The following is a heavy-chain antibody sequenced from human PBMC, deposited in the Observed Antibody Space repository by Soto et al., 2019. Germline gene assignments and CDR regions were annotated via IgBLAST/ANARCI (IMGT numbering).Heavy chain of an antibody. V-gene: IGHV3-30-3*01. CDR3: ARAEAVAGYFDY. CDR1: GFTFSSYA. Sequence: QVQLLESGGGVVQPGRSLRLSCAASGFTFSSYAMHWVRQAPGKGLEWVAVISYDGSNKYYADSVKGRFTISRDNSKNTLYLQMNSLRAEDTAVYYCARAEAVAGYFDYWGQGTLVTVSS. CDR2: ISYDGSNK. J-gene: IGHJ4*02. D-gene: IGHD6-19*01.